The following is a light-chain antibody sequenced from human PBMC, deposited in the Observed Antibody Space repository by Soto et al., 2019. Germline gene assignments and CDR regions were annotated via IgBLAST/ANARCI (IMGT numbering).Light chain of an antibody. V-gene: IGKV3-20*01. CDR2: DTS. Sequence: EIVLTQSPGTLSLSPGERATLSCRASQSVIGDHLARYQQKPGQSPRLLMYDTSSRATGIPDRFSGSGSGADFTLTISRREPEDYAVYSCQQYGSTPWTFGQGTKVEIK. CDR1: QSVIGDH. J-gene: IGKJ1*01. CDR3: QQYGSTPWT.